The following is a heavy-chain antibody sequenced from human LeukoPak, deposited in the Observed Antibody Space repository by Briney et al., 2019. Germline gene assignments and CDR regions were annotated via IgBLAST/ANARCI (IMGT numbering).Heavy chain of an antibody. Sequence: PGGSLRLSWAASGFTFSSYAMSWVRKAPGKGLEWVSPISGSGGTTYYADSVKGRFTISRDNSKNTLYLQMNSLRAEDTAVYYCTKVGSYYGSGSYLDYWGQGTLVTVSS. CDR1: GFTFSSYA. CDR2: ISGSGGTT. D-gene: IGHD3-10*01. CDR3: TKVGSYYGSGSYLDY. V-gene: IGHV3-23*01. J-gene: IGHJ4*02.